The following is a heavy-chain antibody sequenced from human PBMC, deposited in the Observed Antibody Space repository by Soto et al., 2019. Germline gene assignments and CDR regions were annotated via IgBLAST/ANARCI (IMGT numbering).Heavy chain of an antibody. D-gene: IGHD2-15*01. CDR1: GGSVSSGSYY. CDR2: IYYTGNT. Sequence: ETLSLTCTVSGGSVSSGSYYWGWIRQPPGKGLEWIGSIYYTGNTFYSPSFRSRLTISVDTSKSQFSLKLRSVTAADTATYYCASEVSSTDGMDVWGQGTTVTVSS. J-gene: IGHJ6*02. V-gene: IGHV4-39*01. CDR3: ASEVSSTDGMDV.